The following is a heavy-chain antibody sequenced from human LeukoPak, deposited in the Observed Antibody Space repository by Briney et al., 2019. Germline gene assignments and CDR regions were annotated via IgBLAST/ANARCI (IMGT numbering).Heavy chain of an antibody. Sequence: GGSLRLSCAASGFTFSSYGMHWVRQAPGKGLEWVAFIRYDGSNKYYADSVKGRFTISRDNSKNTLYLQMNSLRAEDTAVYYRAKRDSSSSGYNFDYWGQGTLVTVSS. J-gene: IGHJ4*02. CDR1: GFTFSSYG. V-gene: IGHV3-30*02. D-gene: IGHD6-6*01. CDR2: IRYDGSNK. CDR3: AKRDSSSSGYNFDY.